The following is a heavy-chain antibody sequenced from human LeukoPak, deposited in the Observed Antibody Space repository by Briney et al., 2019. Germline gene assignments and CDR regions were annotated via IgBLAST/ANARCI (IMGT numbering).Heavy chain of an antibody. J-gene: IGHJ6*03. V-gene: IGHV1-2*02. CDR2: INPNSGAA. CDR1: GYTFTGYY. Sequence: ASVKVSCKASGYTFTGYYIHWVRQAPGQGLEWMGWINPNSGAAKYAQKFQGRVTMTRDTSISTAYMELSRLRSDDTAVYYCARDWAVTRYYYYMDVWGKGTAVTVSS. D-gene: IGHD4-17*01. CDR3: ARDWAVTRYYYYMDV.